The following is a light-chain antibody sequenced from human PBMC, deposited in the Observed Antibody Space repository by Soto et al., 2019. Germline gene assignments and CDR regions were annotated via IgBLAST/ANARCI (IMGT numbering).Light chain of an antibody. CDR1: QSISSY. J-gene: IGKJ2*01. V-gene: IGKV1-39*01. CDR2: AAS. CDR3: QQSYSTLLYT. Sequence: DIQMTQSPSSLSASVGDRVTITCRASQSISSYLNWYQQKPGKAPMLLIYAASSLQSGVPSRFSGSGSGTAFTLTISSLQPEDFATYYCQQSYSTLLYTFGQGTKLEIK.